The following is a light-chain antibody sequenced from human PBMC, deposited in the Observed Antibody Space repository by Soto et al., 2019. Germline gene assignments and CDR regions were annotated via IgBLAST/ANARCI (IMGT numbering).Light chain of an antibody. CDR1: SSNIGSNT. CDR3: VAWDGSRNVYV. J-gene: IGLJ1*01. CDR2: SNN. Sequence: QSVLTQPPSASGTPGQRVTISCSGSSSNIGSNTVNWYQQLPRTAPKVLIYSNNQRPSGVPDRFSGSKSGASASLAISGLQSEDEADYYCVAWDGSRNVYVFGTGTKLTVL. V-gene: IGLV1-44*01.